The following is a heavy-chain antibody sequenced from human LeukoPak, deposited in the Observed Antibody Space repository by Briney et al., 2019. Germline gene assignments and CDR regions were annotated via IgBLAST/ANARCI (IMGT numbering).Heavy chain of an antibody. D-gene: IGHD4-11*01. V-gene: IGHV4-38-2*02. CDR3: ARGGDDYPYYYYYYMDV. CDR2: IYHSGST. Sequence: SETLSLTCTVSGGSISSYYWGWIRQPPGKGLEWIGSIYHSGSTYYNPSLKSRVTISVDTSKNQFSLKLSSVTAADTAVYYCARGGDDYPYYYYYYMDVWGKGTTVTVSS. J-gene: IGHJ6*03. CDR1: GGSISSYY.